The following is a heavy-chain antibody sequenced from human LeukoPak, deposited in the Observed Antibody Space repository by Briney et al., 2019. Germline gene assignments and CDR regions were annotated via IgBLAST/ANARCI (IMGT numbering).Heavy chain of an antibody. V-gene: IGHV3-48*04. D-gene: IGHD4-23*01. CDR3: ARDVTYYGGDWFDP. Sequence: GGSLRLSCAASGFTFSSYSMNWVRQAPGKGLGWVSYISSTTSTISYADSVKGRFTISRDNAKNSLYLQMSSLRAEDTAVYYCARDVTYYGGDWFDPWGQGTLVTVSS. CDR1: GFTFSSYS. J-gene: IGHJ5*02. CDR2: ISSTTSTI.